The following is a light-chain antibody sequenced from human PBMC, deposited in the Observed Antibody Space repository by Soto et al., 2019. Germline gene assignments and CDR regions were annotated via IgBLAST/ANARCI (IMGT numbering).Light chain of an antibody. Sequence: DIQMTQSPSSVSASVGDRVTITCRASQSINNWLAWYQKKPGRAPKLLIYKASVLETVAPSRFSGTGSGTEFTLTINGLQPDEFATYYCQQYSSYSPINCGQGTRRAIK. CDR3: QQYSSYSPIN. CDR1: QSINNW. CDR2: KAS. J-gene: IGKJ5*01. V-gene: IGKV1-5*03.